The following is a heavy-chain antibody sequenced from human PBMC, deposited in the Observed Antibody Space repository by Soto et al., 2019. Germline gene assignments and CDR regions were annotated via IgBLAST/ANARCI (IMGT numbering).Heavy chain of an antibody. V-gene: IGHV4-30-4*01. Sequence: QVQLQESGPGLVKPSQTLSLTCTVSGGSISSGDYYWSWIRQPPGKGLEWIGYIYYSGSTYYNPSLKSRVTISVDTSKNQFSLKLSSVTAADTAVYYCARDFSKGPAASYYYYYGMDVWGQGTTVTVSS. CDR2: IYYSGST. D-gene: IGHD2-2*01. J-gene: IGHJ6*02. CDR3: ARDFSKGPAASYYYYYGMDV. CDR1: GGSISSGDYY.